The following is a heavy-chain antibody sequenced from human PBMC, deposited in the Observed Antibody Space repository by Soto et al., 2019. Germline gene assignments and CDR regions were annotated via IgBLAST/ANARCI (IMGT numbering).Heavy chain of an antibody. CDR3: ARGGYYYDSSGYYRGAEYFQH. J-gene: IGHJ1*01. CDR1: GGTFSSYA. D-gene: IGHD3-22*01. Sequence: SVKVSCKASGGTFSSYAISWVRQAPGQGLEWMGGIIPIFGTANYAQKLQGRVTMTTDTSTSTAYMELRSLRSDDTAVYYCARGGYYYDSSGYYRGAEYFQHWGQGTLVTVSS. V-gene: IGHV1-69*05. CDR2: IIPIFGTA.